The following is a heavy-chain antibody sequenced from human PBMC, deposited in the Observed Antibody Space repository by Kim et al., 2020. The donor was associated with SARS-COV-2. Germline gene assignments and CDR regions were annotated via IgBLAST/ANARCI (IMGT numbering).Heavy chain of an antibody. V-gene: IGHV3-30*18. CDR1: GFTFSSYG. J-gene: IGHJ6*02. CDR3: AKESNDFFYCYYGMDV. CDR2: ISYDGSNK. D-gene: IGHD3-3*01. Sequence: GGSLRLSCAASGFTFSSYGMHWVRQAPGKGLEWVAVISYDGSNKYYADSVKGRFTISRDNSKNTLYLQMNSLRAEDTAVYYCAKESNDFFYCYYGMDVWGQGPRVTVSS.